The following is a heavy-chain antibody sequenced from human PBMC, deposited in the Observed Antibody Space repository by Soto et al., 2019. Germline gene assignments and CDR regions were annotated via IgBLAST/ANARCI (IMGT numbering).Heavy chain of an antibody. J-gene: IGHJ6*02. V-gene: IGHV4-39*01. CDR3: ARPKAAISSSWPIRDYYGMDV. D-gene: IGHD6-13*01. CDR1: GGSISSSSYY. CDR2: IYYSGST. Sequence: PSETLSLTCTVSGGSISSSSYYWGWIRQPPGKGLEWIGSIYYSGSTYYNPSLKSRVTISVDTSKNQFSLKLSSVTAADTAVYYCARPKAAISSSWPIRDYYGMDVWGQGTTVTVSS.